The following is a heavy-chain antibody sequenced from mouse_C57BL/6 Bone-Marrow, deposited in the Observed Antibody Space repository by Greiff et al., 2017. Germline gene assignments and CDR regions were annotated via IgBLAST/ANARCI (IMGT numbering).Heavy chain of an antibody. CDR2: ISYDGSN. V-gene: IGHV3-6*01. CDR1: GYSITSGYY. Sequence: EVKLEESGPGLVKPSQSLSLTCSVTGYSITSGYYWNWIRQFPGNKLEWIGYISYDGSNNYNPSLKNRISITLDTSKNQFFLKLNSVTTEDTATYYCARGGTGTGNDYWGQGTTLTVSS. CDR3: ARGGTGTGNDY. J-gene: IGHJ2*01. D-gene: IGHD4-1*01.